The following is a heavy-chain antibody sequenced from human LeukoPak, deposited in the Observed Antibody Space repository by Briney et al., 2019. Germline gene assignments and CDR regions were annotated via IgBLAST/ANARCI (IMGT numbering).Heavy chain of an antibody. V-gene: IGHV3-74*03. CDR3: ASALGGQGGH. CDR1: GSTFSRYW. Sequence: SGGSLRLSCAAPGSTFSRYWMHWVRQAPGKGLVWVSLIKNDGSSTTYADSVKGRLTISRDNAKNTLFLQMNSLRADDTAIYYSASALGGQGGHWGQGTLVTVSS. CDR2: IKNDGSST. D-gene: IGHD1-26*01. J-gene: IGHJ4*02.